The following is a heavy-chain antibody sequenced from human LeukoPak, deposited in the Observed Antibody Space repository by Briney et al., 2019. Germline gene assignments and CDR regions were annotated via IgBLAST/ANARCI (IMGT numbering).Heavy chain of an antibody. Sequence: SETLSLTCTVSGGSITNSRYYWGWIRQPPGKGLEWIGNIYSSGSTYYSPSLKSRVTISVDTSTNQFSLKLSSVTAADAALYYCAKCYSFLDGFDIWGQGTMVSVSS. V-gene: IGHV4-39*01. D-gene: IGHD2-15*01. CDR1: GGSITNSRYY. CDR3: AKCYSFLDGFDI. J-gene: IGHJ3*02. CDR2: IYSSGST.